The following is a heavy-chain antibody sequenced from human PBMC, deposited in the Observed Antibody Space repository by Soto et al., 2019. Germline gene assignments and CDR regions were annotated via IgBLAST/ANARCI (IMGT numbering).Heavy chain of an antibody. J-gene: IGHJ6*02. CDR1: GGSISYEYYH. V-gene: IGHV4-30-4*08. Sequence: QVQLQQSGPGLVKPSQTLSLTCTVSGGSISYEYYHWTWIRQSPGKGLEWIGYIHYSGSIIYNPSFKSRVTISVDTSKNQFSLQLSSVIAADTAVYFCAREDDGGDRDYYGLDVWGQGTTVTVSS. CDR2: IHYSGSI. D-gene: IGHD2-21*02. CDR3: AREDDGGDRDYYGLDV.